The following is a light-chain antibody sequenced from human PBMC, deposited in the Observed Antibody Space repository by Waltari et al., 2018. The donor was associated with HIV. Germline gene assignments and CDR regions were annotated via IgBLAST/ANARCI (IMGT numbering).Light chain of an antibody. CDR1: STDACSYNY. V-gene: IGLV2-14*03. CDR3: SSYTSSSTVV. J-gene: IGLJ2*01. CDR2: DVS. Sequence: QSALTQPASVSGPPAQSITISCTRTSTDACSYNYVPWYQLHPGKAPKLMIYDVSNRPSGVSDRFSGSKSANMASLTISGLQAEDEAHYYCSSYTSSSTVVFGGGTKLTVL.